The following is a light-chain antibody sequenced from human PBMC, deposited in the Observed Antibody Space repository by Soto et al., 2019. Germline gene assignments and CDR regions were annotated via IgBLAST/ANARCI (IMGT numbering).Light chain of an antibody. CDR2: HAS. V-gene: IGKV2D-29*01. Sequence: DIVMTQTPLAMSVTPGQPASISCKSSQSLLHSDGKTYLYWYLQKPGQPPQLLIYHASTLESGVPSRLSGSGSGTEFTLTISSLQPDELATYDCQHYNSYSETVGQGTKVDI. J-gene: IGKJ1*01. CDR1: QSLLHSDGKTY. CDR3: QHYNSYSET.